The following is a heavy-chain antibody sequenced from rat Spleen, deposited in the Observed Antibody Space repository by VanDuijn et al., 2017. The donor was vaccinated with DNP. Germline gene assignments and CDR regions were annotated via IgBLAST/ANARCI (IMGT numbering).Heavy chain of an antibody. Sequence: EVQLVESGSNLVQPGRSMNLSCAASGFIFSNYYMAWIRQAPTKGLEWVASISTGRGTTYYRDSVKGRFTISRDNARSTLYLQVDSLRSEDSATYYCARQGTQQYFDCWGQGVMVTVSS. CDR2: ISTGRGTT. J-gene: IGHJ2*01. D-gene: IGHD3-1*01. V-gene: IGHV5-25*01. CDR3: ARQGTQQYFDC. CDR1: GFIFSNYY.